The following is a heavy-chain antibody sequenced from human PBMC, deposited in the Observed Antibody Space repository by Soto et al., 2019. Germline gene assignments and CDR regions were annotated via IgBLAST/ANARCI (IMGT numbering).Heavy chain of an antibody. CDR1: GYTFTIYV. CDR3: ARDIVATIEYYYGMDV. CDR2: ISAYNGNT. Sequence: GASVKVSFKASGYTFTIYVMILVRQAPVQGLEGMGWISAYNGNTNYAQNLQGRVTMTTDTSTSTAYMELRSLRSDDTAVYYCARDIVATIEYYYGMDVWGQGTTVTVSS. V-gene: IGHV1-18*04. J-gene: IGHJ6*02. D-gene: IGHD5-12*01.